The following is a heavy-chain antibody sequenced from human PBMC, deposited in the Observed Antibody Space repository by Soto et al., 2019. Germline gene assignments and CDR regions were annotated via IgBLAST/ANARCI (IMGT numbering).Heavy chain of an antibody. J-gene: IGHJ4*02. CDR2: INAGNGNT. CDR1: GYTFTSYA. V-gene: IGHV1-3*01. Sequence: ASVKVSCKASGYTFTSYAMHWVRQAPGQRLEWMGWINAGNGNTKYSQKFQGRVTITRDTSASTAYMELSSLRSEDTAVYYCARDPVDDSGYDSIPFDYWGQGTLVTVSS. D-gene: IGHD5-12*01. CDR3: ARDPVDDSGYDSIPFDY.